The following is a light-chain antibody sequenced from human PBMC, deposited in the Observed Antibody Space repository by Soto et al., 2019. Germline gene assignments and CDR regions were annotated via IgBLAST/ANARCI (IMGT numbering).Light chain of an antibody. CDR2: EVS. CDR1: STDFVGYNR. J-gene: IGLJ3*02. Sequence: QSALTQPPSVSGSPGQSVTISCTGTSTDFVGYNRVSWYQQPPGTAPKLMIYEVSKRPSGVPDRFSGSKSGNTASLTISGLQAADEADYYCCSYAGRSPVVFGGGTKLTVL. V-gene: IGLV2-18*02. CDR3: CSYAGRSPVV.